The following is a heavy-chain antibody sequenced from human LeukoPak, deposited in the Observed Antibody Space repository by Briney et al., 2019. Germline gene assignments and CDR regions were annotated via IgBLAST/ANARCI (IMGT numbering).Heavy chain of an antibody. CDR2: IYYSGST. V-gene: IGHV4-31*03. CDR3: ARAGRSGSYRFQH. Sequence: SETLSLTCTVSGGSISSGGYYWSWIRQHPGKGLEWIGHIYYSGSTYYNPSLKSRVTISVDTSKNEFSLKLSSVTAADTAVYYCARAGRSGSYRFQHWGQGTLVTVSS. CDR1: GGSISSGGYY. J-gene: IGHJ1*01. D-gene: IGHD1-26*01.